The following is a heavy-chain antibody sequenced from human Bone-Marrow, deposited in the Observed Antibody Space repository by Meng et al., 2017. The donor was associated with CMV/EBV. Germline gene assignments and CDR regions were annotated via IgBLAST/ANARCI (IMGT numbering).Heavy chain of an antibody. CDR1: GFTFSDYY. V-gene: IGHV3-11*04. Sequence: QVQLVESGGGLVKPGGSLRLSCAASGFTFSDYYMSWIRQAPGKGLEWVSYISSSGSTIYYADSVKGRFTISRDNAKNSLYLQMNSLRVEDTAVYYCVSDWSPLKAEFDRWGPGTLVTVSS. CDR2: ISSSGSTI. D-gene: IGHD3-3*01. CDR3: VSDWSPLKAEFDR. J-gene: IGHJ4*02.